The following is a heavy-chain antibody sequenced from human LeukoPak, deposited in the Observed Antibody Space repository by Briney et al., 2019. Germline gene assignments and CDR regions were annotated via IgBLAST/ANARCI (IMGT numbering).Heavy chain of an antibody. V-gene: IGHV3-9*01. CDR2: ISWNSGNI. CDR3: ARDRERGMVRGILDY. J-gene: IGHJ4*02. Sequence: GGSLRLSCAASGFSFDDYAMHWVRQAPGKGLEWVSGISWNSGNIGYADSVKGRFTISRDNAKNSLNLQMNSLRAEDTAVYYCARDRERGMVRGILDYWGQGTLVTVSS. D-gene: IGHD3-10*01. CDR1: GFSFDDYA.